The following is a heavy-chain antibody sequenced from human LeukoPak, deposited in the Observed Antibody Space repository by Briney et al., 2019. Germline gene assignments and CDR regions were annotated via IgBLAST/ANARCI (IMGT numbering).Heavy chain of an antibody. CDR1: GFTFSSYA. Sequence: PGGSLRLSCAASGFTFSSYAMNWVRQAPGKGLGWVSGISGSGGTTYYADSVKGRFTISRDNSKNTLYLQMNSLRAEDTAVYYCAKRPTTVTSATNVHFDYWGQGTLVTVSS. V-gene: IGHV3-23*01. CDR2: ISGSGGTT. D-gene: IGHD4-17*01. CDR3: AKRPTTVTSATNVHFDY. J-gene: IGHJ4*02.